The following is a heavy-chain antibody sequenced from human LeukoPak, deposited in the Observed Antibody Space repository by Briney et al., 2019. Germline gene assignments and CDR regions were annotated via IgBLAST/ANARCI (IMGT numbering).Heavy chain of an antibody. CDR1: GGSISGSNYY. J-gene: IGHJ6*03. D-gene: IGHD2-15*01. CDR3: ARGYCSGGSCYSYYYYNYMDV. CDR2: AYYSGST. Sequence: PSETLSLTCTVSGGSISGSNYYWAWIRQPPGKTLEWIGSAYYSGSTYYNPSLKSRVTISVDTSKNQFSLKLSSVTAADTAVYYCARGYCSGGSCYSYYYYNYMDVWGKGTTVTVSS. V-gene: IGHV4-39*07.